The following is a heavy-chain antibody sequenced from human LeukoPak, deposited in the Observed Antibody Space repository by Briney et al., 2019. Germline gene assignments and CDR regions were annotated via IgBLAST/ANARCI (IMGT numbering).Heavy chain of an antibody. CDR2: IYYSGST. CDR3: ARVPVYDYGDYGWFDP. CDR1: GGSISSGDYY. V-gene: IGHV4-31*03. J-gene: IGHJ5*02. Sequence: SETLSLTCTVSGGSISSGDYYWSWIRQHPGKGLEWIGYIYYSGSTYYNPSLKSRVTISVDTSKNQFSLKLSSVTAADTAVYYCARVPVYDYGDYGWFDPWGQGTLVTVSS. D-gene: IGHD4-17*01.